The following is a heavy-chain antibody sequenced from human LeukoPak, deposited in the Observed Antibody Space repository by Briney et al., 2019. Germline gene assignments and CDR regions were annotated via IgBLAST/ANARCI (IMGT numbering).Heavy chain of an antibody. V-gene: IGHV1-69*04. Sequence: SVKVSCKSSGGTFSTYAINWVRQAPGQGLEWMGRVIPINDMANYTQKFQGRLTITADKFTSTAYMELSSLRSEDTAVYYCARVDPLAYCGGDCYSALGHWGQGTLVTVSS. CDR3: ARVDPLAYCGGDCYSALGH. J-gene: IGHJ1*01. D-gene: IGHD2-21*02. CDR2: VIPINDMA. CDR1: GGTFSTYA.